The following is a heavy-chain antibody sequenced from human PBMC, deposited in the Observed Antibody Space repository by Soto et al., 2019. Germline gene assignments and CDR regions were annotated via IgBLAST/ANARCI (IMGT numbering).Heavy chain of an antibody. CDR2: TYYRSKWYN. J-gene: IGHJ6*02. Sequence: SQTLSLTCAISGDSVSSNSAAWNWIRQSPSRGLEWLGRTYYRSKWYNDYAVSVKSRITINPDTSKNQFSLQLNSVTPEDTAVYYCARDELWLVSYYYYYGMAVWGQGTSVTVSS. V-gene: IGHV6-1*01. D-gene: IGHD6-19*01. CDR3: ARDELWLVSYYYYYGMAV. CDR1: GDSVSSNSAA.